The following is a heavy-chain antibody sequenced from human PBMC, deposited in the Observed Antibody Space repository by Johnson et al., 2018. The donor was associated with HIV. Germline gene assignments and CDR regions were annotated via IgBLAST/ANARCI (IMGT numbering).Heavy chain of an antibody. V-gene: IGHV3-30*02. CDR3: TVWRWGWSGQEPFDV. J-gene: IGHJ3*01. CDR1: GFTFRIYD. D-gene: IGHD3-3*01. CDR2: IRSDGVNK. Sequence: QVQLVESGGGVVQPGRSLRLSCAASGFTFRIYDMQWVLQAPGKGLEWLAYIRSDGVNKQYTDSVKGRFTISRDNSKNTVYLQMNSLRDEDTSVYYCTVWRWGWSGQEPFDVWGPGTMVTVSS.